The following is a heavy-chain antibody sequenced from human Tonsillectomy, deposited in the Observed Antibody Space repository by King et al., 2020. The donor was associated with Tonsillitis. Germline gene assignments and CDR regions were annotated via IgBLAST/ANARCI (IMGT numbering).Heavy chain of an antibody. V-gene: IGHV1-46*01. CDR1: GYTFTSYY. J-gene: IGHJ4*02. CDR3: ARDYFGGSGSYYNLRGYFDY. CDR2: INPSGGST. Sequence: QLVQSGAEVKKPGASVKVSCKASGYTFTSYYMHWVRQAPGQGLEWMGIINPSGGSTSYAQKFQGRVTMTRDTSTSTVYMELSSLRSEDTAVYYCARDYFGGSGSYYNLRGYFDYWGQGTLVTVSS. D-gene: IGHD3-10*01.